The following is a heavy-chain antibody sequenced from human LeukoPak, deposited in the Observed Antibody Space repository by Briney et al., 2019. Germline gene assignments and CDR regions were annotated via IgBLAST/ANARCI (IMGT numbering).Heavy chain of an antibody. CDR3: ATEDGSGPLNFDY. Sequence: PGGSLRLSCAASGFTFSDYYMSWIRQAPGKGLEWVSYISSSSSYTNYADSVKGRFTISRDNAKNSLYLQMNSLRAEDTAVYYCATEDGSGPLNFDYWGQGTLVTVSS. J-gene: IGHJ4*02. V-gene: IGHV3-11*05. CDR2: ISSSSSYT. D-gene: IGHD3-10*01. CDR1: GFTFSDYY.